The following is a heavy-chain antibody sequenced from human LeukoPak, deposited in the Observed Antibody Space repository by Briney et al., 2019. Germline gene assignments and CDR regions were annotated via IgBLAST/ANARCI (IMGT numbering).Heavy chain of an antibody. CDR3: AKIPVPAAINGIDY. Sequence: PGGSLRLSCAASGFTFSSYAMSWVRQAPGKGPEWVSAISGSGGSTYYADPVKGRFTISRDNSKTTQYLQMNSLRAEDTAVYYCAKIPVPAAINGIDYWGQGTLVTVSS. D-gene: IGHD2-2*01. J-gene: IGHJ4*02. CDR1: GFTFSSYA. CDR2: ISGSGGST. V-gene: IGHV3-23*01.